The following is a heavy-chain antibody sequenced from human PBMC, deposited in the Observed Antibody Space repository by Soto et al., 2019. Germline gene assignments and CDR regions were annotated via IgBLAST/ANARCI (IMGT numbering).Heavy chain of an antibody. CDR3: TRDLPAYSSSWYPFDY. V-gene: IGHV3-30*03. CDR1: RFTFSDYG. Sequence: GGSLRLSCAASRFTFSDYGMHWVRQAPGKGLEWVAGISHGATRKSYSDSVKGRFTISRDDSKSIAYLQMNSLKTEDTAVYYCTRDLPAYSSSWYPFDYWGQGTLVTVSS. D-gene: IGHD6-13*01. CDR2: ISHGATRK. J-gene: IGHJ4*02.